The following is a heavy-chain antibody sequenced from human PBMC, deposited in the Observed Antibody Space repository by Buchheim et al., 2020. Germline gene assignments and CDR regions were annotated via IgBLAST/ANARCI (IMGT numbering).Heavy chain of an antibody. D-gene: IGHD2-8*02. Sequence: EVQLVESGGGLVQPGGSLRLSCAASGFTFSSYEMNWVRQAPGKGLEWVSYISSSGSTIYYADSVKGRFTISRDNAKNSLYLQMNSLRAEDTSVYYCARELVVASAEYFDYWGLGTL. V-gene: IGHV3-48*03. CDR3: ARELVVASAEYFDY. J-gene: IGHJ4*02. CDR1: GFTFSSYE. CDR2: ISSSGSTI.